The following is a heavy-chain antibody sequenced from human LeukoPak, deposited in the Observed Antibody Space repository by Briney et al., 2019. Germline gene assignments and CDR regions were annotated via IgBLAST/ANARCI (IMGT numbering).Heavy chain of an antibody. J-gene: IGHJ3*02. Sequence: PSQTLSLTCTVSGGSISSGSYYWSWIRQPAGKGLEWIGRIYTSGSTNYNPSLKSRVTISVDTSKNQFSLKLSSVTAADTAVYYCARCTGDLKTFDIWGQGTMVTVSS. V-gene: IGHV4-61*02. CDR3: ARCTGDLKTFDI. CDR1: GGSISSGSYY. CDR2: IYTSGST. D-gene: IGHD7-27*01.